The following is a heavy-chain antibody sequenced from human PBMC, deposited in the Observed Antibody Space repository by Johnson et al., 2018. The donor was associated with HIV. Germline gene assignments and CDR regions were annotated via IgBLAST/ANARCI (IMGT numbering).Heavy chain of an antibody. D-gene: IGHD3-10*01. Sequence: EVQVVESGGGVVQPGGSLRLSCAASGFTVSSNYMSWVRQAPGKGLEWVSVIYSGGSTYYADSVKGRFTISRDNSKNTLYLQMNSLRAEDTALYYCARGWSPLPYYYGSGSYYRAFDIWGQGTMVTVSS. V-gene: IGHV3-66*01. CDR3: ARGWSPLPYYYGSGSYYRAFDI. CDR2: IYSGGST. CDR1: GFTVSSNY. J-gene: IGHJ3*02.